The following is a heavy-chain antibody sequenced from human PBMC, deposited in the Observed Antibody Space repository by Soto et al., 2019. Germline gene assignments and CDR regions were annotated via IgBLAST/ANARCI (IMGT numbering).Heavy chain of an antibody. CDR2: IKRKTDGGTT. D-gene: IGHD1-1*01. Sequence: GGSLRLSCAASGFTFSTYAMSWVRQAPGKGLEWVGRIKRKTDGGTTDYAAPVKGRFTISRDDSKNTLYLQMNSLKTEDTAVYYCTTESTNFDYWGQGTLVTVSS. CDR3: TTESTNFDY. CDR1: GFTFSTYA. V-gene: IGHV3-15*01. J-gene: IGHJ4*02.